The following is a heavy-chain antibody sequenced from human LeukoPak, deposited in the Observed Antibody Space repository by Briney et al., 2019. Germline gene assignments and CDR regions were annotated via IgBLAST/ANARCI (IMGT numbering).Heavy chain of an antibody. CDR1: RFTFSDHS. CDR3: ARRFVGWGGFDI. J-gene: IGHJ3*02. CDR2: IRNKASSYTT. Sequence: QPVWSLSLSCAASRFTFSDHSLDWVRQAPRTGLEWDGRIRNKASSYTTDYSASVKGRFALSRDDSTNSLYLQMDSLKAEDTAMYYCARRFVGWGGFDIWGQGTMVTVSS. D-gene: IGHD3/OR15-3a*01. V-gene: IGHV3-72*01.